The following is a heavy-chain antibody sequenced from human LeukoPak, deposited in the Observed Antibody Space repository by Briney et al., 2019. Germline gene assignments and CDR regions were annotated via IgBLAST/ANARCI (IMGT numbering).Heavy chain of an antibody. Sequence: GGSLRLSCAASGFTFDDYGMSWVRQALGKGLEWVSGINWNGGSTGYADSVKGRFTISRDNAKNSLYLQMNSLRAEDTALYYCARRFNLYSGSYYDYWGQGTLVTVSS. D-gene: IGHD1-26*01. CDR3: ARRFNLYSGSYYDY. CDR1: GFTFDDYG. J-gene: IGHJ4*02. CDR2: INWNGGST. V-gene: IGHV3-20*04.